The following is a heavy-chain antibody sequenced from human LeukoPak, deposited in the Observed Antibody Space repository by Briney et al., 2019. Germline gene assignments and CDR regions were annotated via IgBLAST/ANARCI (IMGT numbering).Heavy chain of an antibody. D-gene: IGHD6-19*01. J-gene: IGHJ6*02. Sequence: SQTLSLTCTVSGGSISSGGYYWSWIRQPPGKGLEWIGYIYHSGSTYYNPSLKSRVTISVDRSKNQFSLKLSSVTAADTAVYYCARDQSGEGGPYSSDRDVWGQGTTVTVSS. CDR2: IYHSGST. CDR1: GGSISSGGYY. V-gene: IGHV4-30-2*01. CDR3: ARDQSGEGGPYSSDRDV.